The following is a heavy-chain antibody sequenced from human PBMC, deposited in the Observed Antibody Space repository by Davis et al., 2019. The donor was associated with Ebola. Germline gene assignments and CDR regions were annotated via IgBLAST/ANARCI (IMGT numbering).Heavy chain of an antibody. V-gene: IGHV1-69*04. J-gene: IGHJ4*02. CDR3: ARGPEVSGDLDY. Sequence: VKVSCKASGGTFSSYAISWVRQAPGQGLEWMGRIIPILGIANYAQKFQGRVTITADKSTSTAYMELSSLRSEDTAVYYCARGPEVSGDLDYWGQGTLVTVSS. D-gene: IGHD2-21*02. CDR2: IIPILGIA. CDR1: GGTFSSYA.